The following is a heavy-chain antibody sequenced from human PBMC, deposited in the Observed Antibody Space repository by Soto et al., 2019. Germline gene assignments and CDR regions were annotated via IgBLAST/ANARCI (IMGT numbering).Heavy chain of an antibody. V-gene: IGHV3-7*01. Sequence: EVQLVESGGGLVQPGGSPRLSCVDSGFTFSSYWMSWVRQAPVKGLEWVGNIKQDGSEENYVDSLKGRFTISRDNAKNSMYLQMNSLRAEETAVYYCARIAATGRGWDVWGQGTTVVVSS. D-gene: IGHD6-13*01. CDR2: IKQDGSEE. CDR3: ARIAATGRGWDV. J-gene: IGHJ6*02. CDR1: GFTFSSYW.